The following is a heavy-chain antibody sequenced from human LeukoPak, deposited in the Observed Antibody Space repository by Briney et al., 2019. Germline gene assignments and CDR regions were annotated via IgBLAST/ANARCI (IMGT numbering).Heavy chain of an antibody. D-gene: IGHD2-15*01. Sequence: GGSLRLSCAASGFTVSSNYMSWVRQAPGKGLEWVSVIYSGGSTYYADSVKGRFTISRDNSKNTLYLQMNSLRAEDTAVYYCARWATYCSGGSCYDYGMDVWGQGTTVTVSS. CDR3: ARWATYCSGGSCYDYGMDV. J-gene: IGHJ6*02. CDR1: GFTVSSNY. CDR2: IYSGGST. V-gene: IGHV3-53*01.